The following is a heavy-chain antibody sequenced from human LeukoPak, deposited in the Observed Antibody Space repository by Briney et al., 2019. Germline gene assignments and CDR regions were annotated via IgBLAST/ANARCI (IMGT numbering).Heavy chain of an antibody. V-gene: IGHV4-59*08. CDR1: VGSLSYFS. J-gene: IGHJ3*02. Sequence: TSSETLSLTCTVSVGSLSYFSWHWIRQPPGKGLEWIGYIYQNGNTNYNPSLKSRASISVDKSKNQFSLELSSVTATDTAVYFCATNRAGTYDRPFDIWGQGTMVSVSS. CDR2: IYQNGNT. D-gene: IGHD1-26*01. CDR3: ATNRAGTYDRPFDI.